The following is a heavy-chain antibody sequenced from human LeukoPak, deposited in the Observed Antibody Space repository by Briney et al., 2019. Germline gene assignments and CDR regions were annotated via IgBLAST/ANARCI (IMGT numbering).Heavy chain of an antibody. D-gene: IGHD2-2*01. CDR1: GYTFTSYD. CDR2: MNPNSGNT. CDR3: ARSDICSSTSCSPHFDY. Sequence: ASVKVSCKASGYTFTSYDINWVRQATGQGLEWMGWMNPNSGNTGYAQKFQGRVTITRDTSASTAYMELSSLRSEDTAVYYCARSDICSSTSCSPHFDYWGQGTLVTVSS. V-gene: IGHV1-8*01. J-gene: IGHJ4*02.